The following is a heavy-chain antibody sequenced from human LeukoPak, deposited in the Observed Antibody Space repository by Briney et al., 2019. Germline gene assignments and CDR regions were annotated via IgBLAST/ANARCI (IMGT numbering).Heavy chain of an antibody. D-gene: IGHD3-22*01. CDR2: IYYSGST. V-gene: IGHV4-39*01. CDR1: GDSIATSSYY. Sequence: ETLSLTCTVSGDSIATSSYYWGWIRQPPGKGLEWIGNIYYSGSTYYNPSLKSRVTISVDTSKNQFSLWLSSVTAADTAVYYCARLETYDSTLDYWGQGTLVTVSS. CDR3: ARLETYDSTLDY. J-gene: IGHJ4*02.